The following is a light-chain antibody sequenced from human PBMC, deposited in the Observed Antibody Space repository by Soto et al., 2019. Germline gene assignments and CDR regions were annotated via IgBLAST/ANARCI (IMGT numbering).Light chain of an antibody. CDR2: GAS. Sequence: PGDRATLSCRASQSVNSNYLAWYQRKPGQAPRLLIYGASNRATDIPYRFSASGSGTDFTLTIPRLEAEDFAVYYCQQYDSTPPTFGQGTKVEVK. J-gene: IGKJ1*01. CDR3: QQYDSTPPT. V-gene: IGKV3-20*01. CDR1: QSVNSNY.